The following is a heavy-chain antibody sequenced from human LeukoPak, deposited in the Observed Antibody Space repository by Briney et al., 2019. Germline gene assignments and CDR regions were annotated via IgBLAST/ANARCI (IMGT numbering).Heavy chain of an antibody. J-gene: IGHJ3*02. CDR3: AKTRTVTDAFDI. CDR1: GYTFTSYG. D-gene: IGHD4-17*01. CDR2: ISAYNGNT. Sequence: GASAKVSCKASGYTFTSYGISWVRQAPGQGLEWMGWISAYNGNTNYAQKLQGRVTMATDTSTSTAYMELRSLRSDDTAVYYCAKTRTVTDAFDIWGQGTMVTVSS. V-gene: IGHV1-18*01.